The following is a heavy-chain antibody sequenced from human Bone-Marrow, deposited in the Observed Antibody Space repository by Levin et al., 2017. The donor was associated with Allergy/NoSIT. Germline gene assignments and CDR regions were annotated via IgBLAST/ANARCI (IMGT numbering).Heavy chain of an antibody. Sequence: GGSLRLSCAASGFTFRLYGMNWVRQAPGKGLEWVSGITGTGGSTYYAGSVKGRFTISRDNSKNTVYLHMDSLRVEDTAIYYCAKTKSPMATRALDVWGEGTTVTVSS. CDR1: GFTFRLYG. CDR2: ITGTGGST. V-gene: IGHV3-23*01. D-gene: IGHD2-8*01. CDR3: AKTKSPMATRALDV. J-gene: IGHJ6*04.